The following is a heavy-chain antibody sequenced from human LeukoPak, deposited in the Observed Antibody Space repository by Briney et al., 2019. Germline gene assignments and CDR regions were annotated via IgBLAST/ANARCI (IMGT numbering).Heavy chain of an antibody. V-gene: IGHV1-69*06. D-gene: IGHD3-9*01. J-gene: IGHJ6*03. CDR3: ARGFGYDILTGYSSHYYYYMDV. CDR1: GGTFSSYA. Sequence: ASVKVSCKASGGTFSSYAISWVRQAPGQGLEWMGGIIPIFGTANYAQKFQGRVTITADKSTSTAYMELSSLRSEDTAVYYCARGFGYDILTGYSSHYYYYMDVWGKGTTVTVSS. CDR2: IIPIFGTA.